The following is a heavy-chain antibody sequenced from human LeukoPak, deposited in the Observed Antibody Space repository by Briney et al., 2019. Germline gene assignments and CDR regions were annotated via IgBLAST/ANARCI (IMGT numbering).Heavy chain of an antibody. J-gene: IGHJ3*02. CDR1: GGSISSYY. D-gene: IGHD3-3*01. CDR2: IYYSGST. Sequence: PSETLSRTCTVAGGSISSYYWSWLRQPPGKGLEWIGYIYYSGSTNYNPSLKSRVTISVDTSKNQFSLKLSSVTAADTAVYYCARGHYDFWSGYRPDAFDIWGQGTMVTVSS. V-gene: IGHV4-59*01. CDR3: ARGHYDFWSGYRPDAFDI.